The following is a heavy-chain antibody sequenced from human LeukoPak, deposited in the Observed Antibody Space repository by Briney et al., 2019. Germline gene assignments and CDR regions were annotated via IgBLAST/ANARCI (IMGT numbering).Heavy chain of an antibody. D-gene: IGHD3-16*02. CDR3: ARFMITFWGVIADLFDY. CDR2: ISSSGSTI. V-gene: IGHV3-48*03. Sequence: GGSLRLSCAASGFTFSSYEMNWVRQAPGKGLEWVSYISSSGSTIYYADSVKGRFTISRDNAKNSLYLQMNSLRAEDTAVYYCARFMITFWGVIADLFDYWGQGTLVTVSS. CDR1: GFTFSSYE. J-gene: IGHJ4*02.